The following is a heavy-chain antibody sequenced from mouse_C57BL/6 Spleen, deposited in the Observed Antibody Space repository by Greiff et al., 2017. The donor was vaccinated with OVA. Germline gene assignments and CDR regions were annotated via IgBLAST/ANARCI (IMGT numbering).Heavy chain of an antibody. J-gene: IGHJ2*01. CDR2: IYPGDGDT. Sequence: QVQLQQSGAELVKPGASVKISCKASGYAFSSYWMNWVKQRPGKGLEWIGQIYPGDGDTNYNGKFKGKATLTADKSSSTAYMQLSSLTSEDSAVYFCARWGDDSPFDYWGQGTTLTVSS. CDR3: ARWGDDSPFDY. D-gene: IGHD6-1*01. V-gene: IGHV1-80*01. CDR1: GYAFSSYW.